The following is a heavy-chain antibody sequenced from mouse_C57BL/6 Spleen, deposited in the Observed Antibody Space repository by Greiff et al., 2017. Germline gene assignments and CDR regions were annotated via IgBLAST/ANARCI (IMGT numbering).Heavy chain of an antibody. CDR1: GYTFTSYW. Sequence: VQLQPPGAELVRPGSSVKLSCKASGYTFTSYWMHWVKQRPIQGLEWIGNIDPSDSETHYNQKFKDKATLTVDKSSSTAYMQLSSLTSEDSAVYYCARGGYYSYFDVWGTGTTVPVPS. V-gene: IGHV1-52*01. J-gene: IGHJ1*03. D-gene: IGHD1-1*02. CDR2: IDPSDSET. CDR3: ARGGYYSYFDV.